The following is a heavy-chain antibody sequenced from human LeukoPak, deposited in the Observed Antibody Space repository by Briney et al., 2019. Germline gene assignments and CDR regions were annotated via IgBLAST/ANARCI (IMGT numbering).Heavy chain of an antibody. CDR3: ARAVGATHFDY. Sequence: KSSETLSLTCTVSDGSISSGGSYWSWIRQHPGKGLEWIGYIHYSGSIYYNPSLRSRVTISVDTSKKQFSLKLSSVTAADTAVYYCARAVGATHFDYWGQGTLVTVSS. V-gene: IGHV4-31*03. J-gene: IGHJ4*02. D-gene: IGHD1-26*01. CDR2: IHYSGSI. CDR1: DGSISSGGSY.